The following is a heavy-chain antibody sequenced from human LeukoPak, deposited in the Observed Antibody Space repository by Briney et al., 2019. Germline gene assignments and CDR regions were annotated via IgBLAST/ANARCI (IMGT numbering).Heavy chain of an antibody. CDR2: MNPNTGRT. CDR3: ARLSQTPDYYSNGGYYYLGY. Sequence: ASVKVSCKASRYTFTSYDINWVREAAGQRLEWMGWMNPNTGRTGFAQKFQGRLTMTRDASISTAYVELSSLRSEDTAVYYCARLSQTPDYYSNGGYYYLGYWGQGTPVTVSS. CDR1: RYTFTSYD. J-gene: IGHJ4*02. V-gene: IGHV1-8*01. D-gene: IGHD3-22*01.